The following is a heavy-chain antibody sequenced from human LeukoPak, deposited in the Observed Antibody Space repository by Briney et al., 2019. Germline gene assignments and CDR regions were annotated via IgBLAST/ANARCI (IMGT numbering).Heavy chain of an antibody. J-gene: IGHJ4*02. CDR1: GFTFVDYA. V-gene: IGHV3-49*04. CDR2: IRSKAYGGTA. CDR3: TRWGGTRFDY. Sequence: GGSLRLSCTASGFTFVDYAMSWVRQAPGKGLEWVSFIRSKAYGGTAEYAASVKGRFTISRDDSKSIAYLQMNSLKTEDTAVYYCTRWGGTRFDYWGQGTLVTVSS. D-gene: IGHD3-16*01.